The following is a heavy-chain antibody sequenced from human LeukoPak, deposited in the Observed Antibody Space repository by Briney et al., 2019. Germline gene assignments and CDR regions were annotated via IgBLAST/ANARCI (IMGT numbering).Heavy chain of an antibody. Sequence: PGGSLRLSCAASGVTFSSYAMSWVRQPPGEGLEWVSAISSSGGSTYYADSVKGRFTITRDNSKNTPYLQMNSLRAEDTAVYYCAKDRGYSSGWYGAYWYFDLWGRGTLVTVSS. CDR1: GVTFSSYA. CDR3: AKDRGYSSGWYGAYWYFDL. J-gene: IGHJ2*01. V-gene: IGHV3-23*01. CDR2: ISSSGGST. D-gene: IGHD6-19*01.